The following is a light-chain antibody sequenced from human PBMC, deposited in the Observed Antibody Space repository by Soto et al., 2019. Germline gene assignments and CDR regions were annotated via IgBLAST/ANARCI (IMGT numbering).Light chain of an antibody. Sequence: EIVMTQSPATLSVSPGERATLSCRASQSVSSNLAWYQQKPGQAPRLLIYGASTRATGIPARFSGSGSGTEFTLTMSSLQSEDFAVYYCQQYNNWLWTFGQGTKVEIK. CDR3: QQYNNWLWT. CDR1: QSVSSN. J-gene: IGKJ1*01. CDR2: GAS. V-gene: IGKV3-15*01.